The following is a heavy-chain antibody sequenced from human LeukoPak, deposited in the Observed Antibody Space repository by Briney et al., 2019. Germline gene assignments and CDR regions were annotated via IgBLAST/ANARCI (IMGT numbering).Heavy chain of an antibody. CDR2: ISYDGSNK. D-gene: IGHD6-19*01. CDR3: ARGPVRLNLVAGYYYGMDV. V-gene: IGHV3-30*03. J-gene: IGHJ6*02. Sequence: PGGSLRLSCAASGFTFSSYGMHWVRQAPGKGLEWVAVISYDGSNKYYADSVKSRFTISRDNSKNTLYLQMNSLRAEDTAVYYCARGPVRLNLVAGYYYGMDVWGQGTTVTVSS. CDR1: GFTFSSYG.